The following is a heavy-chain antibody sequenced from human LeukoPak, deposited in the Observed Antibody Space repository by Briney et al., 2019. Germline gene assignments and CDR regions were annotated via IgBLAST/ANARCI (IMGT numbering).Heavy chain of an antibody. CDR2: IRYDGSNK. J-gene: IGHJ6*03. D-gene: IGHD2-15*01. V-gene: IGHV3-30*02. CDR3: ASGCSGGSCYYYYYMDV. Sequence: GGSLRLSCAASGFTFSSYGMHWVRQAPGKGLEWVAFIRYDGSNKYYADSVKGRFTISRDNSKNTLYLQMNSLRAEDTAVYYCASGCSGGSCYYYYYMDVWGKGTTVTISS. CDR1: GFTFSSYG.